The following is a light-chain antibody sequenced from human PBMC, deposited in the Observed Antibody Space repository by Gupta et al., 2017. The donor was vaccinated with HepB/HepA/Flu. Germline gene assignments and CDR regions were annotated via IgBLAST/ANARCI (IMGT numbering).Light chain of an antibody. CDR3: CSYAGGTTFHVV. CDR2: EVT. Sequence: QSALTQPASLSGSPGQSITISCTGTSSDVGSYNLVSWYQHHPGKAPKLMIYEVTKRPSGVSNRFSGSKSGNTASLTISGLQAEDEADYYCCSYAGGTTFHVVFGGGTKLTVL. V-gene: IGLV2-23*02. CDR1: SSDVGSYNL. J-gene: IGLJ2*01.